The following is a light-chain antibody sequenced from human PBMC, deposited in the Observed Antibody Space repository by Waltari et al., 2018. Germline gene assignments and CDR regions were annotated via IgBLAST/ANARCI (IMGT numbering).Light chain of an antibody. CDR1: QSVLSH. CDR3: QQRSAWPLT. J-gene: IGKJ4*01. Sequence: EIVLTQSPATLSLSPGERATLSCRDSQSVLSHLAWYQQKPGQAPRLLIYGTSNRATGITARFSGSGSGTDFTLTISSLEPEDFAVYYCQQRSAWPLTFGGGTKVEVK. V-gene: IGKV3-11*01. CDR2: GTS.